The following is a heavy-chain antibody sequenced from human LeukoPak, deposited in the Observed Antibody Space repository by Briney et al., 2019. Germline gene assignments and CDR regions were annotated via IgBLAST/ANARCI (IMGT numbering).Heavy chain of an antibody. D-gene: IGHD3-22*01. J-gene: IGHJ6*03. V-gene: IGHV3-74*01. CDR1: GFTFSSYW. CDR3: ARGRGYDSSGYYYAHGYYMDV. CDR2: INSDGSST. Sequence: GGSLRLSCAASGFTFSSYWMHWVRQAPGKGLVWVSRINSDGSSTSYADSVKGRFTISRDNAKNTLYLQMNSLRAEDTAVYYCARGRGYDSSGYYYAHGYYMDVWGKGTTVTISS.